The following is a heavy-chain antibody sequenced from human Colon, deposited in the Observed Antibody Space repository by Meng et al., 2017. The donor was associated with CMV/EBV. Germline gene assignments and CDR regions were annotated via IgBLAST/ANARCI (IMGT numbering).Heavy chain of an antibody. CDR1: GITFSDAW. D-gene: IGHD2-2*01. J-gene: IGHJ4*02. V-gene: IGHV3-15*01. CDR3: IWHTTTSCYFDL. CDR2: LKVTADGVTT. Sequence: GESLKISCSVSGITFSDAWMSWVRQAPGKGLEWVGRLKVTADGVTTDYAAPVKGRFTVSRDISKNTLCLQMHSLNSEDTGMYYCIWHTTTSCYFDLWGQGTLVTVSS.